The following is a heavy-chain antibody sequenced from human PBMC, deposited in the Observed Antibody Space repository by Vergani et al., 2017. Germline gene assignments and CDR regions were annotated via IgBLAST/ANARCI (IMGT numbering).Heavy chain of an antibody. J-gene: IGHJ3*02. V-gene: IGHV3-33*01. CDR1: GFTFSSYG. D-gene: IGHD3-16*01. CDR3: AILPRGAAFDI. CDR2: IWYDGSNK. Sequence: QVQLVESGGGVVQPGRSLRLSCAASGFTFSSYGMHWVRQAPGKGLEWVAVIWYDGSNKYYADSVKGRFTIYRDNSKNTLYLQMNSLRAEDTAVYYCAILPRGAAFDIWGQGTMVTVSS.